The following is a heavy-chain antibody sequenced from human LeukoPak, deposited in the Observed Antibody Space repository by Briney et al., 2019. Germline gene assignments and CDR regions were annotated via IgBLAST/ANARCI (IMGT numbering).Heavy chain of an antibody. CDR1: GGAISSSSYY. V-gene: IGHV4-39*07. J-gene: IGHJ4*02. CDR3: ARASYGSGFHG. D-gene: IGHD6-19*01. Sequence: PSETLSLTCTVSGGAISSSSYYWGWIRQPPGKGLEWIGSIYYSGSTYYNPSLKSRVTISVDTSKNQFSLKLSSVTAADTAVYYCARASYGSGFHGWGQGTLVTVSS. CDR2: IYYSGST.